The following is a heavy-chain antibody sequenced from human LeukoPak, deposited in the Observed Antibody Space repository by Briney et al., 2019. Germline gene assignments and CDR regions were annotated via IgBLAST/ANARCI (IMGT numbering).Heavy chain of an antibody. V-gene: IGHV4-30-4*01. CDR1: GGSISSGGYY. Sequence: PSQTLSLTCTVSGGSISSGGYYWSWIRQPPGKGLEWIGYIYNSGSTYYNPSLKSRVTISVDTSKNQFSLKLSSVTAADTAVYYCAREYYYYYGMDVWGQGTTVTVSS. CDR2: IYNSGST. J-gene: IGHJ6*02. CDR3: AREYYYYYGMDV.